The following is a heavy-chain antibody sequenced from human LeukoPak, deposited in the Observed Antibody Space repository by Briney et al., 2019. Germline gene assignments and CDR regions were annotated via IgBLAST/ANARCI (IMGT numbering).Heavy chain of an antibody. Sequence: PSETLSLTCAVYGGSFSGYYWSWIRQPPGKGLEWIGEINHSGSTNYNPSLKSRVTISVDTSKNQFSLKLSSVTAADTAVYYCAREVQSGYVGPSSYDFDYWGQGTLVTVSS. J-gene: IGHJ4*02. CDR1: GGSFSGYY. V-gene: IGHV4-34*01. CDR2: INHSGST. CDR3: AREVQSGYVGPSSYDFDY. D-gene: IGHD5-12*01.